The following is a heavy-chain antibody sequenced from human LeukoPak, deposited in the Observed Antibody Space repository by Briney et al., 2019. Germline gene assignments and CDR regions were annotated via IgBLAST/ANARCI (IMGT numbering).Heavy chain of an antibody. CDR3: ARDSGYSSGWYGPGAFDI. Sequence: ASVKVSCKASGYTFTSYGISWVRQAPGQGLEWMGWISAYNGNTNYAQKLQGRVTMTTDTSTSTAYMELRSLRSDDTAVYYCARDSGYSSGWYGPGAFDIWGQGTMVTVSS. V-gene: IGHV1-18*01. J-gene: IGHJ3*02. CDR1: GYTFTSYG. CDR2: ISAYNGNT. D-gene: IGHD6-19*01.